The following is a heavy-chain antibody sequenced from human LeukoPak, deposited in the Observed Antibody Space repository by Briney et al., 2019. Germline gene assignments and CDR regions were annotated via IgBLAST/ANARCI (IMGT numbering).Heavy chain of an antibody. D-gene: IGHD2-2*01. CDR3: ARVPAARYYFDY. Sequence: GGSLRLSCAASEFTFSSYSMNWVRQAPGKGLEWVGRSRNKANSYTTEYAASVKGRFTISRDDSKNSLYLQLNSLKTEDTAVYYCARVPAARYYFDYWGQGTLVTVSS. CDR2: SRNKANSYTT. J-gene: IGHJ4*02. V-gene: IGHV3-72*01. CDR1: EFTFSSYS.